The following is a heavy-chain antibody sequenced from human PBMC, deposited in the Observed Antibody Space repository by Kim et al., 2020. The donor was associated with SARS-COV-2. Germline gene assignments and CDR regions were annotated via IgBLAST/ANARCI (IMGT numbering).Heavy chain of an antibody. CDR3: ARAVVYYDSSGYYYPDAFDI. CDR2: IYYSGST. D-gene: IGHD3-22*01. V-gene: IGHV4-31*03. Sequence: SETLSLTCTVSGGSISSGGYYWSWIRQHPGKGLEWIGYIYYSGSTYYNPSLKSRVNISVDTSKNQFSLKLKSVTAADTAVYYCARAVVYYDSSGYYYPDAFDIWRQGTTVTVSS. CDR1: GGSISSGGYY. J-gene: IGHJ3*02.